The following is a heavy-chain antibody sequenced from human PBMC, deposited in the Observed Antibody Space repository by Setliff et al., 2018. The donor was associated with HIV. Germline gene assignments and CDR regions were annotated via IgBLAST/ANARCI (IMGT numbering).Heavy chain of an antibody. J-gene: IGHJ4*02. CDR3: ARYSPRGYTLTGPY. CDR1: GGSVSSGSYY. D-gene: IGHD6-25*01. Sequence: SETLSLTCTVSGGSVSSGSYYWSWIRQPPGEGLEWIGYIYYSGSTKHNPSLKSRVTISLDTSKNQFSLKLTSVTAADTAVYYCARYSPRGYTLTGPYWGQGTLVTVS. V-gene: IGHV4-61*01. CDR2: IYYSGST.